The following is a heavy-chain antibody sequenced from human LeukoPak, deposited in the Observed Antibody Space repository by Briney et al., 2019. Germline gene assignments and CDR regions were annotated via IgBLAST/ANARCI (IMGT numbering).Heavy chain of an antibody. J-gene: IGHJ4*02. CDR3: ARVESGYSYGYPHYFDY. D-gene: IGHD5-18*01. Sequence: PSETLSLTCNVSGVTISTYYWTWIRQPPGKGLEWIGYIYYNGATKYNPSLKSRVTISVDTSKNQFSLKLSSVTAADTAVYYCARVESGYSYGYPHYFDYWGQGTLVTVSS. CDR1: GVTISTYY. V-gene: IGHV4-59*12. CDR2: IYYNGAT.